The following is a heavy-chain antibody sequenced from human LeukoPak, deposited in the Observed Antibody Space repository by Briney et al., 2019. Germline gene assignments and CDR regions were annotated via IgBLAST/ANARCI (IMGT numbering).Heavy chain of an antibody. CDR1: GGTFNNYA. J-gene: IGHJ4*02. CDR2: IIPIFGSS. D-gene: IGHD6-6*01. V-gene: IGHV1-69*01. Sequence: ASVKVSCKASGGTFNNYAINWVRQAPGQGLEWMGGIIPIFGSSNYAQKFQGRVTITADESTTTAYMELSSLRSEDTAVYYCAKEGSSIAARDFFDSWGQGTLVTVSS. CDR3: AKEGSSIAARDFFDS.